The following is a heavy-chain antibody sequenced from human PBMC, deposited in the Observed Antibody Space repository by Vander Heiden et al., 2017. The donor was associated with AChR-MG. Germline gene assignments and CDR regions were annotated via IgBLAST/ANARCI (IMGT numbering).Heavy chain of an antibody. D-gene: IGHD3-16*01. Sequence: EVQLLESGGGLVQPGGSLRLSCAASGFTFSRYAMSWVRQAAGKGLDCVSAISGSGGSKYYADAVKGRFTISRDNSKNTLYLQMNSLRAEDTAVYYCAKFSRAITSFSYFDYWGQGTLVTVSS. CDR1: GFTFSRYA. V-gene: IGHV3-23*01. CDR2: ISGSGGSK. CDR3: AKFSRAITSFSYFDY. J-gene: IGHJ4*02.